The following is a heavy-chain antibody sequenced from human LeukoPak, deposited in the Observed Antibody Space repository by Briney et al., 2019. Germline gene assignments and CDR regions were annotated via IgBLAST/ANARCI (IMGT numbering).Heavy chain of an antibody. D-gene: IGHD3-10*01. CDR3: ARGGMVRDRRHFQFDY. CDR2: INPSDGIT. Sequence: GASVKVSCKASGYTFTSYYIHWVRQAPGQGLEWMGIINPSDGITIYAQKFQGRVTMTRDTSTSTVYMELSSLRSEDTAVYYCARGGMVRDRRHFQFDYWGQETLVTVSS. CDR1: GYTFTSYY. V-gene: IGHV1-46*01. J-gene: IGHJ4*02.